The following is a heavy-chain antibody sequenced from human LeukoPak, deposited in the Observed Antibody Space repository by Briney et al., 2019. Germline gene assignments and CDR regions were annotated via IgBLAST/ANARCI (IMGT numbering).Heavy chain of an antibody. CDR3: ARGGYTYGL. D-gene: IGHD5-18*01. J-gene: IGHJ4*02. CDR1: GGSISSNY. V-gene: IGHV4-59*01. CDR2: IYYSGST. Sequence: SETLSLTCTVSGGSISSNYWTWVRQPPGKGLEWIGHIYYSGSTNYTPSLKSRVTISVDTSKNQFSLKLSSVTAADTAVYYCARGGYTYGLWGQGTLVTVSS.